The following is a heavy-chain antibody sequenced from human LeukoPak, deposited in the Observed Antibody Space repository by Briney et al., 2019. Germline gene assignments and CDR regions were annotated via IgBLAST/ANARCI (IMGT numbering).Heavy chain of an antibody. Sequence: PGGSLRLSCVASGLSFSDTWMSWARQTPGKGPEWLGRIKGRNEGWTTDYAEPVKGRFIVSRDDSKDTVFLQMNGLKDEDTGIYYCTTDPRHWGQGTLVTVSS. V-gene: IGHV3-15*05. CDR2: IKGRNEGWTT. CDR1: GLSFSDTW. J-gene: IGHJ4*02. CDR3: TTDPRH.